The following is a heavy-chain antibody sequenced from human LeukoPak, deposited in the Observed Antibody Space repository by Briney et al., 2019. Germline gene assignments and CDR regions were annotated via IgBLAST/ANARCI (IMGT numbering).Heavy chain of an antibody. CDR3: AKAGVPKGYDILTGSGDY. D-gene: IGHD3-9*01. V-gene: IGHV3-30*18. J-gene: IGHJ4*02. CDR2: ISYDGSNK. Sequence: GGSLRLSCAASGFTFSSYGMHWVRQAPGKGLEWVAVISYDGSNKYYADSVKGRFTISRDNSKNTLYLQMNSLRAEDTAVYYCAKAGVPKGYDILTGSGDYWGQGTLVTVSS. CDR1: GFTFSSYG.